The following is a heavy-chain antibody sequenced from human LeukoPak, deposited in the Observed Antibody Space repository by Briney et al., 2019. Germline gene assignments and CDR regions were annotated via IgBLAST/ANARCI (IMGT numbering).Heavy chain of an antibody. D-gene: IGHD3-22*01. V-gene: IGHV4-39*07. CDR3: AREIDSSGYSNWFDP. Sequence: SETLSLTCTVSGGSISSSSYFWGWVRQPPGKGLEWIGSIYYSGSTYYNPSLKSRVTISVDTSKNQFSLKLSSVTAADTAVYYCAREIDSSGYSNWFDPWGQGTLVTVSS. CDR1: GGSISSSSYF. CDR2: IYYSGST. J-gene: IGHJ5*02.